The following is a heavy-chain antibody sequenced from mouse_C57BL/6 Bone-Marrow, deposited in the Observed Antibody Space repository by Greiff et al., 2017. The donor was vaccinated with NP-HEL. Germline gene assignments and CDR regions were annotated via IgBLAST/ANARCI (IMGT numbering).Heavy chain of an antibody. Sequence: EVHLVESGGGLVQPGGSLKLSCAASGFTFSDYYMYWVRQTPEKRLEWVAYISNGGGSTYYPDTVKGRFTISRDNAKNTLYLQMSRLKSEDTAMYYCARHGGNAMDYWGQGTSVTVSS. CDR2: ISNGGGST. J-gene: IGHJ4*01. CDR3: ARHGGNAMDY. V-gene: IGHV5-12*01. CDR1: GFTFSDYY.